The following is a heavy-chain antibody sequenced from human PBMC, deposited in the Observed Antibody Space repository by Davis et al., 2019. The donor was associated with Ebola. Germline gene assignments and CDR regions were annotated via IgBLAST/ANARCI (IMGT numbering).Heavy chain of an antibody. V-gene: IGHV1-18*01. Sequence: ASVKVSCKASGYTFTNYGLSWVRQAPGQGLEWMGWISGYSGNTLYVEKFRGRVTMTRDTSTSTVYMELSSLRSEDTAVYYCARDLGVSIVELGDYWGQGTLVTVSS. J-gene: IGHJ4*02. D-gene: IGHD1-26*01. CDR1: GYTFTNYG. CDR3: ARDLGVSIVELGDY. CDR2: ISGYSGNT.